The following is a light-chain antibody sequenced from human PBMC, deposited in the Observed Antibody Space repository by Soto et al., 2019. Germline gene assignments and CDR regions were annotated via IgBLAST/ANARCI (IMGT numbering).Light chain of an antibody. CDR2: DAS. J-gene: IGKJ5*01. CDR1: PDISSA. V-gene: IGKV1D-13*01. Sequence: AIPLAQSPSSLSASFGAGVTITCRASPDISSALAWYQQKPGKAPKLLMNDASSLESGVPSRFSGSGSGADFTLTISSLQPEDFATYYCQHFNNYPTFGQGPRLEI. CDR3: QHFNNYPT.